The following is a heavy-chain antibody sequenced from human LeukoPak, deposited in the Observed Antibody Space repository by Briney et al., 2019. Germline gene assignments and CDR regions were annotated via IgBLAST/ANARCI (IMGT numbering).Heavy chain of an antibody. CDR1: GFTFSSYG. Sequence: GGSLRLSCAASGFTFSSYGMHWVRQAPGKGLECVAFMRYDENNKYYADSVKGRFTISRDNSKNTLYLQMNSLRAEDTAVYYCAREEARVGATFPLTLFDYWGQGTLVTVSS. J-gene: IGHJ4*02. CDR3: AREEARVGATFPLTLFDY. D-gene: IGHD1-26*01. CDR2: MRYDENNK. V-gene: IGHV3-30*02.